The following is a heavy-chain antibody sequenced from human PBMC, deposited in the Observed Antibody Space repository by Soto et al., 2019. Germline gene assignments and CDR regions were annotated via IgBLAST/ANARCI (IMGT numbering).Heavy chain of an antibody. Sequence: QVQLVQSGAEVKKPGASVKVSCKASGYTFTSYGISWVRQAPGQGLEWMGWISAYNGNTNYAQKLQGRVTMTTDTSTSTAYMELRSLRSDDTAVYYCARVTYSGYDSGDYYYYYMDVWGKGTTVTVSS. CDR3: ARVTYSGYDSGDYYYYYMDV. V-gene: IGHV1-18*01. D-gene: IGHD5-12*01. CDR1: GYTFTSYG. CDR2: ISAYNGNT. J-gene: IGHJ6*03.